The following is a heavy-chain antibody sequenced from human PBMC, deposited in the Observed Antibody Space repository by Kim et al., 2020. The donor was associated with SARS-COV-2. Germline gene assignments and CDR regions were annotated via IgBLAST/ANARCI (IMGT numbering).Heavy chain of an antibody. Sequence: GGSLRLSCAASGFTFSSYAMSWVRQAPGKGLEWVSAISGSGGSTYYADSVKGRFTISRDNSKNTLYLQMNSLRAEDTAVYYYAKCSDFWSGYFDYWGQGTLVTVSS. V-gene: IGHV3-23*01. D-gene: IGHD3-3*01. J-gene: IGHJ4*02. CDR3: AKCSDFWSGYFDY. CDR1: GFTFSSYA. CDR2: ISGSGGST.